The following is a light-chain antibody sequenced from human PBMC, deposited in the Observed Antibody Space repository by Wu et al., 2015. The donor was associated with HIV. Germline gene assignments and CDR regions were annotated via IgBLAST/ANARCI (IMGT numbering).Light chain of an antibody. J-gene: IGKJ2*03. V-gene: IGKV3-20*01. Sequence: EIVLTQSPATLSVSPGEGATLSCRASQRISDSLVWYQQKPGQAPRLLIYGASSRATGIPDRFSGSGSGTDFTLTISRLEPEDFAVYFCHHYGSSPHSFGQGTKLEIK. CDR1: QRISDS. CDR3: HHYGSSPHS. CDR2: GAS.